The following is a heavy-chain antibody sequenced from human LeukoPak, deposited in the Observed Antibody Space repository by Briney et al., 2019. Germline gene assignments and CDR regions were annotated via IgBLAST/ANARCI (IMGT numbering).Heavy chain of an antibody. J-gene: IGHJ6*03. Sequence: ASVKVSCKASGYTFTSYGISWVRQAPGQGLEWMGGDIPIFGTANYAQKFQGRVTITADESTSTAYMELSSLRSEDTAVYYCARAPSSSSSRYYYYYYMDVWGKGTTVTASS. D-gene: IGHD6-6*01. CDR3: ARAPSSSSSRYYYYYYMDV. CDR1: GYTFTSYG. CDR2: DIPIFGTA. V-gene: IGHV1-69*13.